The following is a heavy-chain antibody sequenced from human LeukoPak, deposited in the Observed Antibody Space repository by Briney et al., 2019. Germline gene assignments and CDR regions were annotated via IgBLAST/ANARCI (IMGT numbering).Heavy chain of an antibody. J-gene: IGHJ4*02. D-gene: IGHD3-22*01. CDR1: GFTFNNYA. V-gene: IGHV3-30*18. CDR2: TSSDGTNK. Sequence: GGSLRLSCAASGFTFNNYAIHWVRQAPGKGLEWVAGTSSDGTNKYYADSVKGRFTISRDNSKNMLSLQMNNLRAEDTALYYCAKGGSAYYVEYTFESWGRGILVTVSS. CDR3: AKGGSAYYVEYTFES.